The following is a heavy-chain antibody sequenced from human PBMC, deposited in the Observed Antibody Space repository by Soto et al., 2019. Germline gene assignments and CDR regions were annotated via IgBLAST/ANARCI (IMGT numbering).Heavy chain of an antibody. CDR3: EKTRDYGDYYYMDV. Sequence: PGGSLRLSCAASGFTISSYAMSRVRQAPGKGLEWVSAISGSGGSTYYADSVKGRFTISRDNSKNTLYLQMNSLRAEDTAVYYCEKTRDYGDYYYMDVWRKGTTDTVSS. V-gene: IGHV3-23*01. D-gene: IGHD4-17*01. CDR1: GFTISSYA. CDR2: ISGSGGST. J-gene: IGHJ6*03.